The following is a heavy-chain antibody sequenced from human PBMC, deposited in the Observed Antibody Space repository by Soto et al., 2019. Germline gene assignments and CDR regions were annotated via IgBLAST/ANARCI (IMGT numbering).Heavy chain of an antibody. J-gene: IGHJ4*02. V-gene: IGHV3-23*01. CDR2: IRGSGDDT. CDR1: GFTFSNFA. Sequence: QLLESGGGFVQPGGSLRLSCVASGFTFSNFAMAWVRQAPGEGLEWVSAIRGSGDDTFYADSMKGRFTISKENSKDALYLHIYSLRAEDTAVYDCANPKPKARTTFGFGGEGTVVTVSS. D-gene: IGHD1-1*01. CDR3: ANPKPKARTTFGF.